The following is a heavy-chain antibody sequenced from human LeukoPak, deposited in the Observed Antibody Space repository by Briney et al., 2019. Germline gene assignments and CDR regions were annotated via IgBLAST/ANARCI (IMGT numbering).Heavy chain of an antibody. CDR3: AKDTLPQYYYGMDV. V-gene: IGHV3-9*01. CDR1: GFTFDDYA. Sequence: GRPLRLSCAASGFTFDDYAMHWVRHAPGKGLEWVSGISWNSGSIGYADSVKGRFTISRDNAKNSLYLQMNSLRAEDTALYYCAKDTLPQYYYGMDVWGQGTTVTVSS. CDR2: ISWNSGSI. J-gene: IGHJ6*02.